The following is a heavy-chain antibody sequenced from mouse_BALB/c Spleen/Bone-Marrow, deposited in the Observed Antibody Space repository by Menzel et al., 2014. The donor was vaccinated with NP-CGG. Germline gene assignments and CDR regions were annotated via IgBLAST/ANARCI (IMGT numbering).Heavy chain of an antibody. CDR1: GFTLSSYA. D-gene: IGHD2-4*01. J-gene: IGHJ4*01. V-gene: IGHV5-9-4*01. Sequence: EVKLVESGGGLVKPGGSLKLSCAASGFTLSSYAMSWVRQSPEKRLEWVAEISSGGSYTYYPDTVTGRFTITRDNAKNTLYLEMSSLRSEDTAMYYGAREGLRRRGAMDYWGQGTSVTVSS. CDR2: ISSGGSYT. CDR3: AREGLRRRGAMDY.